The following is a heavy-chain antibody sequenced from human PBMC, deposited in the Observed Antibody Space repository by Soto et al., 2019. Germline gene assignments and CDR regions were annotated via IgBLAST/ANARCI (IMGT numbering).Heavy chain of an antibody. V-gene: IGHV4-61*03. CDR3: GSALHAYSWGVGY. J-gene: IGHJ4*02. D-gene: IGHD3-16*01. CDR2: ISYSGST. Sequence: QVQLQESGPGLVKPSETLSLTCTVSGASVSSGTYYWSWIRQPPGKGLEWIGYISYSGSTNYNPSLASRATMSVDSSKIDFSLNQISMTAADTPMYYLGSALHAYSWGVGYWGPGSLVTVSS. CDR1: GASVSSGTYY.